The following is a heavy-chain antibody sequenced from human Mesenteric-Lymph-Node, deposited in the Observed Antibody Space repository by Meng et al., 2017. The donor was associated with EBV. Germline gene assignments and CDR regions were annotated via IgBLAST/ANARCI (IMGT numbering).Heavy chain of an antibody. CDR1: GGSVNSGGYS. CDR3: AGGDYVNQFNY. CDR2: VHHSGLT. J-gene: IGHJ4*02. V-gene: IGHV4-30-2*06. D-gene: IGHD4-17*01. Sequence: QLQLQDSGSGLVKPSQTLSLTCTVSGGSVNSGGYSWSWIRQSPEKGLEWIGYVHHSGLTYYNPSLETRVIISLERSKNQFSLKLTSVTAADTAVYYCAGGDYVNQFNYWGQGTLVTVSS.